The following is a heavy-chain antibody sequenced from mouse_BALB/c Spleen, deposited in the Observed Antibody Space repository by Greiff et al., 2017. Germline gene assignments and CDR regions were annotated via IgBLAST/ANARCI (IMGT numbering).Heavy chain of an antibody. V-gene: IGHV1-82*01. CDR3: ATYYYGSSYGGLYFDY. J-gene: IGHJ2*01. Sequence: QVQLQQSGPELVKPGASVKISCKASGYAFSSSWMNWVKQRPGQGLEGFGRIYPGDGDTNYNGKFKGKATLTADKSSSTAYMQLSSLTSVDSAVYFSATYYYGSSYGGLYFDYWGQGTTLTVSA. CDR1: GYAFSSSW. D-gene: IGHD1-1*01. CDR2: IYPGDGDT.